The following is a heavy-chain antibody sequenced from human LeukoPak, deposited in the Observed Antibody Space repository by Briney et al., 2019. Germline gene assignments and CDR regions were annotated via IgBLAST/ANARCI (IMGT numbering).Heavy chain of an antibody. CDR3: ARGGTYGSGRNQHTTLDY. Sequence: PSGTLSLTCPVSGGPISNDYWGWIRPAAGKGLEWIWGIYTRGSTNYNPSLKSRVTISLDKSKKQFSLNLNSVTAADTAVYYCARGGTYGSGRNQHTTLDYWGQGTLVTVSS. CDR1: GGPISNDY. V-gene: IGHV4-4*07. D-gene: IGHD3-10*01. CDR2: IYTRGST. J-gene: IGHJ4*02.